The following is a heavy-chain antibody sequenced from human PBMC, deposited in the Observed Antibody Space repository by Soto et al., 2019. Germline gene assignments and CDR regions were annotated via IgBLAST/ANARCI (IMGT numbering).Heavy chain of an antibody. Sequence: EVQLVESGGGLVQPGRSLRLSCAASGFTFDDYAMHWVRQAPGKGLEWVSGISWNGGSIGYADSVKGRFTISRDNAKNSMYLQMNSLRAEDTALYYCEKDISLRSPADAFDIWGQGTMVTVSS. CDR1: GFTFDDYA. J-gene: IGHJ3*02. CDR3: EKDISLRSPADAFDI. D-gene: IGHD2-2*01. V-gene: IGHV3-9*01. CDR2: ISWNGGSI.